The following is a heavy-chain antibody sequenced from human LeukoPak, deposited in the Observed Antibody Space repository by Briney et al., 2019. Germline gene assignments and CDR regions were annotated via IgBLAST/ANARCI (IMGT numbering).Heavy chain of an antibody. Sequence: GGSLRLSCAAYGFNFSSYEMNWVRQAPGKGLEWVSYISSSGRTIYYADSVKGRFTISRHNAKNSLYLQMNSLRAEDTAVYYCARVGIVASFDYWGQGTLVTVSS. V-gene: IGHV3-48*03. CDR1: GFNFSSYE. J-gene: IGHJ4*02. CDR2: ISSSGRTI. D-gene: IGHD5-12*01. CDR3: ARVGIVASFDY.